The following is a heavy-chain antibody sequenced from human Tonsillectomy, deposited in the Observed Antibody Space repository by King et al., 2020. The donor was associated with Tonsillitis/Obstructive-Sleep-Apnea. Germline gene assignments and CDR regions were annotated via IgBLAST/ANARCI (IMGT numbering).Heavy chain of an antibody. CDR1: GYTFMSYG. CDR2: TTAYNANA. J-gene: IGHJ4*02. D-gene: IGHD2-2*01. V-gene: IGHV1-18*01. Sequence: QLVQSGAEVKKPGASMKVACKASGYTFMSYGITWVRQAPGQGLEWMGWTTAYNANANYGKKLQDRVTMTTDTSTNTAYLELRSLRSDDTAVYYCARWAPGYCSTTSCLHYFDHWGQGTRVTVSS. CDR3: ARWAPGYCSTTSCLHYFDH.